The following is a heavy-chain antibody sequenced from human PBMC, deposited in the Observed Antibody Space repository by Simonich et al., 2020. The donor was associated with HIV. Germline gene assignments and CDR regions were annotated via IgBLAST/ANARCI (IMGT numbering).Heavy chain of an antibody. J-gene: IGHJ3*01. Sequence: QVQLQQWGAGLLKPSETLSLTCAVYGGSFSGNFWTWIRQTPGKGLGWIGEITYSGRTNYNPPHKSRVTISVDTSKKQFSLKLKSVTVADTAVYYCAREVGYYPPQLEENNAFDFWGQGTMVTVSS. CDR1: GGSFSGNF. D-gene: IGHD3-10*01. CDR2: ITYSGRT. V-gene: IGHV4-34*01. CDR3: AREVGYYPPQLEENNAFDF.